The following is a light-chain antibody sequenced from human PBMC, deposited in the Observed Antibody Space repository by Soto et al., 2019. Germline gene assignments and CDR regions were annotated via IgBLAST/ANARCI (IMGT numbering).Light chain of an antibody. CDR1: QSVSSSY. J-gene: IGKJ1*01. Sequence: DIVLTQSPGTLSLAPGERATLSCRASQSVSSSYLVWYQQKPGQTPRLLIYDASSRATGIPDRFSGSGSGTDFTLTISRLEPEDFAVYYCQQYGSSPWTFGHGTKVGIK. V-gene: IGKV3-20*01. CDR3: QQYGSSPWT. CDR2: DAS.